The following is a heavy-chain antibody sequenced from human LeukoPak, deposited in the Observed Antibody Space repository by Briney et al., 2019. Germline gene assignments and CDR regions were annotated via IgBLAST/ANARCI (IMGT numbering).Heavy chain of an antibody. Sequence: SQTLSLTCTVSGTSISRSGYYWSWIRQHPGKGLECIGFTYYSGSTHYNPSLESRVTISVDTSKNQLSLKLSSVTAADTAVYYCARGVASWGQGTLVTVSS. CDR3: ARGVAS. V-gene: IGHV4-31*03. CDR1: GTSISRSGYY. J-gene: IGHJ4*02. CDR2: TYYSGST.